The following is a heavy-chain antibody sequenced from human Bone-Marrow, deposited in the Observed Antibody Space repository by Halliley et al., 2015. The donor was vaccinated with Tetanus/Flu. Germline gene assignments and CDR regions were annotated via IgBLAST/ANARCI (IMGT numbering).Heavy chain of an antibody. J-gene: IGHJ5*02. CDR1: GFTFSSYE. Sequence: SLRLSCAASGFTFSSYEMNWVRQAPGKGLEWVSYISSGSSTMYYADSVKGRFTISRDNAKNSLFLQMNSLRAEDTAVYFCARNSLDFGSPLDQNWFDPWGQGTLATVSS. V-gene: IGHV3-48*03. D-gene: IGHD2-2*03. CDR2: ISSGSSTM. CDR3: ARNSLDFGSPLDQNWFDP.